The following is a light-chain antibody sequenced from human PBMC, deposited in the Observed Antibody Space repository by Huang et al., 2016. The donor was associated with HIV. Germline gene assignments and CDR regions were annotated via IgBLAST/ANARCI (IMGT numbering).Light chain of an antibody. Sequence: IQLTQSPSSLSASVGDRVTISCRASQGISSYLAWYQQKPGKAPKLLIYAASTLQSGDPSRFSGSGSGTDFTLTITSLQPEDFATYYCQQLNGYPLTFGGGTKVEIK. CDR2: AAS. V-gene: IGKV1-9*01. J-gene: IGKJ4*01. CDR3: QQLNGYPLT. CDR1: QGISSY.